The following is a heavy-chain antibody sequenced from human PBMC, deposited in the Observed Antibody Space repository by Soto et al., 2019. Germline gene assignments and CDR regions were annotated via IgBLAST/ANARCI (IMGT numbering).Heavy chain of an antibody. Sequence: SLRLSCAASGFTFSSYGMHWVRQAPGKGLEWVAVISYDGSNKYYADSVKGRFTISRDNSKNTLYLQMNSLRAEDTAVYYCANGALTGTPYYYYGMDVWGQGTTVTVSS. D-gene: IGHD1-1*01. CDR1: GFTFSSYG. J-gene: IGHJ6*02. V-gene: IGHV3-30*18. CDR2: ISYDGSNK. CDR3: ANGALTGTPYYYYGMDV.